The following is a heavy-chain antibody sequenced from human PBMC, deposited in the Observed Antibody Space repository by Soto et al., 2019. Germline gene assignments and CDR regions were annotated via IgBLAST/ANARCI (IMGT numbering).Heavy chain of an antibody. CDR2: FFFGGRT. J-gene: IGHJ4*02. CDR1: GGSISSPSYN. CDR3: TTLASTHFDS. V-gene: IGHV4-39*01. D-gene: IGHD1-1*01. Sequence: VQLQESGPGLLKPSETLSLTCTVSGGSISSPSYNWGWVRQPPGKGPEWIGSFFFGGRTRYNPSLKGRLAISVDTARSQVSLVLTSVTAADTAVYYCTTLASTHFDSWGRGALVTVSS.